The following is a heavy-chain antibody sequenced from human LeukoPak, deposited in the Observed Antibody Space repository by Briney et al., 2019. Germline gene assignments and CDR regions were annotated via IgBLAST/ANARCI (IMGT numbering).Heavy chain of an antibody. J-gene: IGHJ4*02. CDR2: IWYDGGNK. CDR3: ARLGRRAAVAGPFDY. Sequence: PGRSLRLSCAASGFTFSSYGMHWVRQAPGKGLEWVAVIWYDGGNKYYADSVKGRFTISRDNSKNTLYLQMNSLRAEDTAVYYCARLGRRAAVAGPFDYWGQGTLVTVSS. V-gene: IGHV3-33*01. D-gene: IGHD6-19*01. CDR1: GFTFSSYG.